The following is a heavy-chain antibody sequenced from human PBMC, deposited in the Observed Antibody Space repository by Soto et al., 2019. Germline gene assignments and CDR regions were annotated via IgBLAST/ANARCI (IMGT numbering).Heavy chain of an antibody. CDR1: GFTFSSYA. Sequence: LRLSCAASGFTFSSYAMSWVRQAPGKGLEWVSAISGSGGSTYYADSVKGRFTISRDNSKNTLYLQMNSLRAEDTAVYYCSNYYDSSGYTYRWFDPWGQGTLVTVSS. V-gene: IGHV3-23*01. J-gene: IGHJ5*02. CDR3: SNYYDSSGYTYRWFDP. D-gene: IGHD3-22*01. CDR2: ISGSGGST.